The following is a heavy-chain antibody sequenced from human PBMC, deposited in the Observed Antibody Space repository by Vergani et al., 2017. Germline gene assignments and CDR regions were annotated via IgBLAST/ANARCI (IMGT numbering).Heavy chain of an antibody. D-gene: IGHD3-22*01. CDR3: ARLXGRDSSGSKYFDY. Sequence: EVQLVQSGAEVKKPGESVKISCQISGYSFTNYWIGWVRQMPGKGLEWMGIIHPADSETRYSPSFQGQVTISVDKSISTAYLQRSSLRASDSAMYYCARLXGRDSSGSKYFDYWGQGTLVTVSS. V-gene: IGHV5-51*01. CDR2: IHPADSET. CDR1: GYSFTNYW. J-gene: IGHJ4*02.